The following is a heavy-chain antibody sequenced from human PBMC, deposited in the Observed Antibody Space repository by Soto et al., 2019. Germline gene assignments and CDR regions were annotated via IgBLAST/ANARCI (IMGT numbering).Heavy chain of an antibody. CDR1: GFPFSIYA. D-gene: IGHD3-22*01. CDR3: VKGEYYYDSSGYYPFDY. Sequence: GGSLRLSCASSGFPFSIYAMHWVRQAPGKGLEYVSSISTNGGSTHYADSVKGRFTISRDNSKNTQYLQMSSLRADDTAVYYCVKGEYYYDSSGYYPFDYWGQGTLVTVSS. V-gene: IGHV3-64D*06. J-gene: IGHJ4*02. CDR2: ISTNGGST.